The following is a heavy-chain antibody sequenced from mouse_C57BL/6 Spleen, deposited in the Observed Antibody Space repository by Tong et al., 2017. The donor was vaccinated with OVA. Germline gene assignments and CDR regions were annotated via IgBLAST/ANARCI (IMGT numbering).Heavy chain of an antibody. J-gene: IGHJ2*01. V-gene: IGHV5-12*01. CDR2: ISNGGGST. D-gene: IGHD1-1*01. Sequence: EVQLQESGGGLVQPGGSLKLSCAASGFTFSDYYMYWVRQTPEKRLEWVAYISNGGGSTYYPDTVKGRFNISRDNAKNTLYLQMSRLKSEDTAMYYCARRDYYGSFDYWGQGTTLTVSS. CDR1: GFTFSDYY. CDR3: ARRDYYGSFDY.